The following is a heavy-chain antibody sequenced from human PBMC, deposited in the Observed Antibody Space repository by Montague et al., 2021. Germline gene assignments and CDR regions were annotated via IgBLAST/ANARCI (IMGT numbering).Heavy chain of an antibody. CDR2: IGTSSSFT. V-gene: IGHV3-11*06. CDR3: ARVGLTVAAGMIDY. CDR1: GFTFNNYF. J-gene: IGHJ4*02. Sequence: SLRLSCAASGFTFNNYFMSWFRQAPGKGLEWVSYIGTSSSFTRYADSVKGRFTISRDNAMNSPYLQMTAVRGEDTAVYYCARVGLTVAAGMIDYWGQGTLVTVSS. D-gene: IGHD6-13*01.